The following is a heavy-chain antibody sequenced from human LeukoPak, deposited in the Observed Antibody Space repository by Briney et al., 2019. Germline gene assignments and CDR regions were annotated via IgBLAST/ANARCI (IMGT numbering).Heavy chain of an antibody. J-gene: IGHJ4*02. CDR1: GGSISSYY. D-gene: IGHD6-6*01. V-gene: IGHV4-59*01. Sequence: PSETLSLTCTVSGGSISSYYWSWIRQPPGKGLEWIGYIYYSGSTNYNPSLKSRVTISVDTSKNQLSLKLSSVTAADTAVYYCARGRIAALYYWGQGTLVTVSS. CDR2: IYYSGST. CDR3: ARGRIAALYY.